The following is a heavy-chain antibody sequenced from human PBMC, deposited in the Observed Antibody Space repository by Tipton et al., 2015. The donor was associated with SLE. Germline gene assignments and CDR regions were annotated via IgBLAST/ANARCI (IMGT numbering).Heavy chain of an antibody. J-gene: IGHJ6*02. CDR2: FYYSGST. Sequence: GLVKPSETLSLNCTVSGASITSDFYYWIWLRQPPGKGLEWIASFYYSGSTYYNPSLKSRVTIPIDTSKNQFSLKLSSVTAADTAVYYCATLHSGYDYYYYGMDVWGQGTTVTVSS. CDR3: ATLHSGYDYYYYGMDV. V-gene: IGHV4-39*07. D-gene: IGHD5-12*01. CDR1: GASITSDFYY.